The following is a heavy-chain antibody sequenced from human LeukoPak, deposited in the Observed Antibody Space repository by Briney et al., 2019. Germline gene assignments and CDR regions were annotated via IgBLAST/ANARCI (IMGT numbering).Heavy chain of an antibody. CDR1: GFTVSSNY. CDR3: AREFRGTRGSYSVYYYYGMDV. Sequence: GGSLRLSCAASGFTVSSNYMSWVRQAPGKGLEWVAVIWYDGSNKYYAGSVKGRFTISRDNSKNTLYLQMNSLRAEDTAVYYCAREFRGTRGSYSVYYYYGMDVWGQGTTVTVSS. CDR2: IWYDGSNK. J-gene: IGHJ6*02. V-gene: IGHV3-33*08. D-gene: IGHD1-26*01.